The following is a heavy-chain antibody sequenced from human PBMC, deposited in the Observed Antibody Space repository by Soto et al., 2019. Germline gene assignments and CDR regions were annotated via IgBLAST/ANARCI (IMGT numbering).Heavy chain of an antibody. Sequence: EVQLVESGGGLVQPGASLRLSCAASGFTFSSYSMNWVRQAPGKGLEWVSYISSSSSTIYYADSVKGRFTISRDNAKNSLYLQMNSLRAEDTAVYYCARDPALVATIRYFDYWGQGTLVTVSS. D-gene: IGHD5-12*01. J-gene: IGHJ4*02. CDR3: ARDPALVATIRYFDY. CDR1: GFTFSSYS. CDR2: ISSSSSTI. V-gene: IGHV3-48*01.